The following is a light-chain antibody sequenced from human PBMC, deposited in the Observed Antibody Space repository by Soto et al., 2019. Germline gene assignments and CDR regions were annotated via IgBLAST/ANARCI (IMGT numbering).Light chain of an antibody. Sequence: EIVLTQSPGTLFLSPGERATLSCRASQSVNSTYLAWYQQRPGQAPRPLIFDASSTATAIPDRFSGSGSGTDFPLTINRLEPEDFALYYFQQYGRSRTFGQGPRVDIK. CDR2: DAS. CDR1: QSVNSTY. CDR3: QQYGRSRT. V-gene: IGKV3-20*01. J-gene: IGKJ1*01.